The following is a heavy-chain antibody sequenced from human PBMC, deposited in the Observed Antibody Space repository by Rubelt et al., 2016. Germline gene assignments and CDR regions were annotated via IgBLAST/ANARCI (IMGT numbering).Heavy chain of an antibody. Sequence: EVQLVESGGGLVQPGGSLRLSCAASGFTFSSYWLSWVRQAPGKGLEWVANIKQDGSEKYYVDSVKGRFTISRDNAKNTLYLQMNSLRAEDTAVYYCARSGPDVVVPAAIRVEGDAFDIWGQGTMVTVSS. CDR2: IKQDGSEK. V-gene: IGHV3-7*04. D-gene: IGHD2-2*02. CDR3: ARSGPDVVVPAAIRVEGDAFDI. CDR1: GFTFSSYW. J-gene: IGHJ3*02.